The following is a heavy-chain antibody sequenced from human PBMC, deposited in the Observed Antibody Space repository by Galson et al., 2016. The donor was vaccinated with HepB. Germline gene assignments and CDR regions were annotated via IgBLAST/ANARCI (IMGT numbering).Heavy chain of an antibody. CDR2: INSDGSGT. J-gene: IGHJ4*02. CDR3: ARVYDYVWVGSYFDY. V-gene: IGHV3-74*01. D-gene: IGHD3-16*01. CDR1: GFTFRNHW. Sequence: SLRLSCAASGFTFRNHWMHWVRQAPGKGLVWVSRINSDGSGTTYADSVKGRFTISRDNAKNTLYLQMNSLRAEDTAVYYCARVYDYVWVGSYFDYWGQGTLVTVSS.